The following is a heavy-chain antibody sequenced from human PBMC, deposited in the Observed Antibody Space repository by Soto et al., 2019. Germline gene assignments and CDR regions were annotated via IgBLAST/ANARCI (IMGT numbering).Heavy chain of an antibody. J-gene: IGHJ6*02. Sequence: QTLSLTGAISGNSASSNSTARNWIRQSPSRGLEWLGRTYYRSKWYNDYAVSVKSRITINPDTSKNQFSLQLNSVTPEDTAVYFCDRKLLMSCMDFRGQGTTITV. V-gene: IGHV6-1*01. CDR3: DRKLLMSCMDF. CDR1: GNSASSNSTA. D-gene: IGHD3-16*01. CDR2: TYYRSKWYN.